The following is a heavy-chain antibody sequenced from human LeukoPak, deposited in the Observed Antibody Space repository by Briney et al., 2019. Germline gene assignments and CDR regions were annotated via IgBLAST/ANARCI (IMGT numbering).Heavy chain of an antibody. J-gene: IGHJ4*02. Sequence: PGGSLRLSCAASGFTFSSYAMHWVRQAPGKGLEWVAVISYDGSNKYYADSVKGRFTISRDNSKNTLYLQMNSLRAEDTAVYYCARCLGAAAHYFDYWGQGTLVTVSS. V-gene: IGHV3-30-3*01. CDR2: ISYDGSNK. CDR3: ARCLGAAAHYFDY. D-gene: IGHD6-13*01. CDR1: GFTFSSYA.